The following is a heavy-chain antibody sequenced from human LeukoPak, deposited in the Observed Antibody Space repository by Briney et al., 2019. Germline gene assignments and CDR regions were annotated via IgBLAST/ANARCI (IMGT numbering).Heavy chain of an antibody. V-gene: IGHV4-39*01. CDR2: IYYSGST. D-gene: IGHD3-22*01. CDR1: GGSISSSSYY. Sequence: SETLSLTCTVSGGSISSSSYYWGWIRQPPGKGLEWIGSIYYSGSTYYNPSLKSRVTISVDTSKNQFSLKLSSVTAADTAVYYCAVPDNYYDSSGYLNELFQHWGQGTLVTVSS. J-gene: IGHJ1*01. CDR3: AVPDNYYDSSGYLNELFQH.